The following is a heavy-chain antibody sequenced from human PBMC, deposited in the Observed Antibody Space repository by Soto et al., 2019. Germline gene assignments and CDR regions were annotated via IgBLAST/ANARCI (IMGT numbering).Heavy chain of an antibody. CDR2: VYPSDSDV. V-gene: IGHV5-51*01. D-gene: IGHD6-25*01. J-gene: IGHJ4*02. CDR3: TKRATSPFDS. CDR1: GYRFSSSW. Sequence: PGESLKISCQGPGYRFSSSWIGWGRQKPGKGLEWLGNVYPSDSDVRYSPAFEGQVTISADNSINTAYLQLLNLKASDTAIYYCTKRATSPFDSWGQGTRGTVSP.